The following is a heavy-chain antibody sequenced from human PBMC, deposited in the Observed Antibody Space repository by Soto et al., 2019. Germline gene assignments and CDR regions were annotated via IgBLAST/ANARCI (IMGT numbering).Heavy chain of an antibody. CDR2: INGNTGST. J-gene: IGHJ4*02. Sequence: QVQLVQSGAEVKKPGASVKVSCKTPGNFCSKYGISWVRQAPGQGLEWMGGINGNTGSTNYAQKFRGRVTMTTDTSTGIGYMELSSLTSDDPAIYYCGRDGDQWDQSYLDYWGQGPLVSV. V-gene: IGHV1-18*01. CDR3: GRDGDQWDQSYLDY. CDR1: GNFCSKYG. D-gene: IGHD1-26*01.